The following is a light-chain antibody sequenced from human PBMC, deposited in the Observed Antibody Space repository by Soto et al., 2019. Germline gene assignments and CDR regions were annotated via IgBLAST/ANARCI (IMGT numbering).Light chain of an antibody. Sequence: ESVLTQSPGTLSLSPGERATLSCRATQSVSNNYFARYQQKPGQSPRLLIYGVSSMATDIPDRFSGSGSGTDFTLTISRLEPEDFVVYYCQQYSSLPHTFGQGTKLEVK. CDR1: QSVSNNY. V-gene: IGKV3-20*01. CDR3: QQYSSLPHT. J-gene: IGKJ2*01. CDR2: GVS.